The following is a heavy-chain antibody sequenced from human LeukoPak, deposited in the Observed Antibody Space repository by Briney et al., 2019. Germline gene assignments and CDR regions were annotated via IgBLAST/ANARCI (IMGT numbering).Heavy chain of an antibody. D-gene: IGHD6-19*01. CDR1: DGSIRSSYYY. Sequence: PSETLSLTCTVSDGSIRSSYYYRGWIRQPPGKGLEWIGSIYDSGSTYYNPSLKSRVTISVDTSKNQFSLKLNSVTAADTAVYYCASLAVAGLSEGYWGQGTLVIVSS. V-gene: IGHV4-39*01. J-gene: IGHJ4*02. CDR2: IYDSGST. CDR3: ASLAVAGLSEGY.